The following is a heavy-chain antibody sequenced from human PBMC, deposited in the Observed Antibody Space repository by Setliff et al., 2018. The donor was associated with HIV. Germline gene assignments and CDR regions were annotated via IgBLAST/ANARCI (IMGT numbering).Heavy chain of an antibody. J-gene: IGHJ4*02. Sequence: GSLRLSCAASGITFSSYAMTWVRQAPGKGLEWVSAISISGGSTYYADSVKGRFTISRDNSKNTLYLQMNSLRAEDTAVYFCAPMLWGGPFDYWGQGTLVTVSS. CDR3: APMLWGGPFDY. CDR1: GITFSSYA. CDR2: ISISGGST. D-gene: IGHD3-10*01. V-gene: IGHV3-23*01.